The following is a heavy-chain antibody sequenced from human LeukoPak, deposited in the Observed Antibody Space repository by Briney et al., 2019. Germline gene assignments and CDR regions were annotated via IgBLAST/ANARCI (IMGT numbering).Heavy chain of an antibody. J-gene: IGHJ4*02. CDR1: GYTFTNYG. V-gene: IGHV1-18*01. CDR3: AREIYDFWGGSGDY. CDR2: ISAYNGNT. Sequence: ASVKVSCKASGYTFTNYGISWVRQAPGQGLEWMGWISAYNGNTNYAQKFQGRVTMTTDTSTSTAYMELRSLRSDDTAVYYCAREIYDFWGGSGDYWGQGTLVTVSS. D-gene: IGHD3-3*01.